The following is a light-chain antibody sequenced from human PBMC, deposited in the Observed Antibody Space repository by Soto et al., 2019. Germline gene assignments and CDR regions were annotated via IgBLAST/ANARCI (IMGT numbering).Light chain of an antibody. CDR3: QQYNNWIWT. Sequence: EIVMTQSPATLSVSPGERATLSCRASQNISSNLAWYQQKPGQAPRVLIDGASTRATGIPARFSGSGSGTEFTLTISSRQSEDFAVYYYQQYNNWIWTFGQGTKVEIK. V-gene: IGKV3-15*01. CDR1: QNISSN. CDR2: GAS. J-gene: IGKJ1*01.